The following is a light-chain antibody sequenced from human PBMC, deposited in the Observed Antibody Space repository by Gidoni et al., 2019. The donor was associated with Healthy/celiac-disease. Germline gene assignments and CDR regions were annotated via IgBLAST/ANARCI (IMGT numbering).Light chain of an antibody. J-gene: IGLJ3*02. CDR3: YSAADNNGV. Sequence: SYELTQPSSVSVSPGQTARITCSGDVLAKKYARWFQQKPGQAPVRVIYKDSERPSRIPERFSGSSSGTTVTLTISGAQVEDEADYYCYSAADNNGVFGGGTKLTV. CDR2: KDS. V-gene: IGLV3-27*01. CDR1: VLAKKY.